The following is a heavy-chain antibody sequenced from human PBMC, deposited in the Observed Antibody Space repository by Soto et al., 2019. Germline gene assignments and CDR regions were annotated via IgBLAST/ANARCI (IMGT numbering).Heavy chain of an antibody. V-gene: IGHV3-33*01. CDR2: IWYDGSNK. Sequence: QVQLLESGGGVVQPGTSLRLSCAASGFTFSTYVMHWVRQAPGKGLEWVAVIWYDGSNKNYADSVKGRFTISRDNSKNTLYLHMNSLRGEDTAMYYCATETTQYAHEHWGQGTMVTVSS. J-gene: IGHJ4*02. D-gene: IGHD2-8*01. CDR3: ATETTQYAHEH. CDR1: GFTFSTYV.